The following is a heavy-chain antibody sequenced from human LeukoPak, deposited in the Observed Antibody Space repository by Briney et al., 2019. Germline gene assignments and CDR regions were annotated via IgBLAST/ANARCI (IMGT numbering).Heavy chain of an antibody. V-gene: IGHV3-30-3*01. CDR3: AKDQKRGYSYGYLFYYYYMDV. D-gene: IGHD5-18*01. J-gene: IGHJ6*03. CDR2: IANDGSNE. CDR1: GFTFRRYD. Sequence: GGSLRLSCVASGFTFRRYDMHWVRQAPGKGLEWVAVIANDGSNEIYADSVKGRFTISRDNSKNTLYLQMNSLRAEDTAVYYCAKDQKRGYSYGYLFYYYYMDVWGKGTTVTISS.